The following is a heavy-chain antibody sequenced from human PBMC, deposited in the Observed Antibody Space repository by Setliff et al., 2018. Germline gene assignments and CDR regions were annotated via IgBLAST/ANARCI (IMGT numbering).Heavy chain of an antibody. D-gene: IGHD1-26*01. CDR2: IYHSGSA. J-gene: IGHJ3*01. CDR1: GDSISSGDYF. Sequence: PSETLSLTCTVSGDSISSGDYFWSWIRQPPGKGLEWIAYIYHSGSAYYNPSLKSRVTMSVDTSKNQFSLHLTSVTAADTAVYYCAREVGTSTSSDAFDGWGQGMMVTVSS. V-gene: IGHV4-30-4*08. CDR3: AREVGTSTSSDAFDG.